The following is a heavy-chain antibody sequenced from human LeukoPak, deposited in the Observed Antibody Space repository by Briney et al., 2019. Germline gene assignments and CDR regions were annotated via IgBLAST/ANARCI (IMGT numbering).Heavy chain of an antibody. CDR2: IGAYNGNT. CDR1: GYTFTSYG. J-gene: IGHJ5*02. Sequence: ASVKVSCKASGYTFTSYGISWVRQAPGQGLEWMGWIGAYNGNTNYAQKLQGRVTMTTDTSTSTAYMELRSLRSDDTAVYYCARVVDYGDRGYWFDPWGQGTLVTVSS. V-gene: IGHV1-18*01. D-gene: IGHD4-17*01. CDR3: ARVVDYGDRGYWFDP.